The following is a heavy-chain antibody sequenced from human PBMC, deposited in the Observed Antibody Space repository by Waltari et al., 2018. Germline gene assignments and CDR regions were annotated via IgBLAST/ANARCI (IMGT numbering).Heavy chain of an antibody. J-gene: IGHJ4*02. CDR2: IQSKDRGEAT. CDR1: GFTFPPAW. CDR3: TTLDAPWGG. V-gene: IGHV3-15*02. Sequence: EVEMVESGGASVKPGESLRLSCVASGFTFPPAWLTWVRQVPGRGLEWIGRIQSKDRGEATDVAAPVKGRFSISRDDSRNTVSLQMNNLKAEDTGIYYCTTLDAPWGGWGQGTLVTVSS. D-gene: IGHD7-27*01.